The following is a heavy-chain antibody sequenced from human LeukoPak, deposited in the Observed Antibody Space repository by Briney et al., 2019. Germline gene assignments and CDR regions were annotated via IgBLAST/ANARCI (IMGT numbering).Heavy chain of an antibody. Sequence: GRSLRLSCAASGFTFNSYGMHWVRQAPGKGLEWVAVISYDGSNKYYADSVKGRFTISRDNAKNSLYLQMNSLRAEDTAVYYCARSGYSSSWLFDYWGQGTLVTVSS. CDR1: GFTFNSYG. V-gene: IGHV3-30*03. D-gene: IGHD6-13*01. CDR3: ARSGYSSSWLFDY. CDR2: ISYDGSNK. J-gene: IGHJ4*02.